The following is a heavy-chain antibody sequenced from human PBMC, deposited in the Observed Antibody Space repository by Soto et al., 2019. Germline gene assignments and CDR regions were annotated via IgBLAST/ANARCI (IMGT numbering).Heavy chain of an antibody. CDR2: ISSSSSYI. D-gene: IGHD6-25*01. Sequence: VGSLRLSCAASGFTFSSYSLNWVRQAPGKGLEWVSSISSSSSYIYYADSVKGRFTISRDNAKNSLYLQMNSLRAEDTAVYYCARDSGPDYYGMDVWGQRTTVTVSS. J-gene: IGHJ6*02. CDR3: ARDSGPDYYGMDV. V-gene: IGHV3-21*01. CDR1: GFTFSSYS.